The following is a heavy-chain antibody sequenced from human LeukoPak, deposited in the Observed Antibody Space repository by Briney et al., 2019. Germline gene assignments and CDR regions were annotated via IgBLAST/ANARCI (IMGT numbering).Heavy chain of an antibody. V-gene: IGHV4-4*02. CDR2: IYHSGTT. CDR1: GFTFSSNF. Sequence: GSLRLSCAASGFTFSSNFMSWVRQPPGKGLEWIGEIYHSGTTNSNPSLKSRVAISVDKSNNQFSLRLSSVTAADTAVYYCARMVYDTSGYYPSFDYWGQGTLVTVSS. J-gene: IGHJ4*02. D-gene: IGHD3-22*01. CDR3: ARMVYDTSGYYPSFDY.